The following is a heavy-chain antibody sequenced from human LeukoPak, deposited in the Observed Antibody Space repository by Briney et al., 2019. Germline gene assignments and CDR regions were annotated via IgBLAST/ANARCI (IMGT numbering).Heavy chain of an antibody. CDR1: GGSISSYY. Sequence: SETLSLTCTVSGGSISSYYWSWIRQPAGKGLEWIGRIYTSGSTNYNPSLKSRVTMSVDTSKNQFSLKLSSVTAADTAVYYCARDVSEDIVVVPAAIGAFDIWGQGTMVTVSS. D-gene: IGHD2-2*01. J-gene: IGHJ3*02. V-gene: IGHV4-4*07. CDR3: ARDVSEDIVVVPAAIGAFDI. CDR2: IYTSGST.